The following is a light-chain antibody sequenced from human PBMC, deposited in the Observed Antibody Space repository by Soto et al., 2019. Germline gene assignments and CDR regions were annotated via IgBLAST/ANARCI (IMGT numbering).Light chain of an antibody. CDR1: SSDLGGYNY. V-gene: IGLV2-14*03. J-gene: IGLJ1*01. Sequence: QSALTQPASVSGSPGQSITISCTGTSSDLGGYNYVSWYQQHPGKTPKLIIFDVSNRPSGVSNRFSGSKSGNTASLIISGLQAENEADYYCSSYTSSSTYVFGTGTKLTVL. CDR3: SSYTSSSTYV. CDR2: DVS.